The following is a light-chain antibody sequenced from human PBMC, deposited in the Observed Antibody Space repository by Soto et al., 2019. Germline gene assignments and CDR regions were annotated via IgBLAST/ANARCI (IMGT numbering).Light chain of an antibody. J-gene: IGKJ3*01. CDR1: QSISTY. CDR3: QESYSGPFFS. V-gene: IGKV1-39*01. Sequence: DIRLTQSPSSLSASVGDRVTITCRASQSISTYLNWCQQKPWQAPKLLIYAASSLQSCVPSRFSGSGSGTDFTRTISKLQPQDCATYYCQESYSGPFFSFDPGTTVDIK. CDR2: AAS.